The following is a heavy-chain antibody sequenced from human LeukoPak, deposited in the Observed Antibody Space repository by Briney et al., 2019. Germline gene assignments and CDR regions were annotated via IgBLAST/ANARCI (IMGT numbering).Heavy chain of an antibody. D-gene: IGHD1-26*01. CDR1: GYIFTTYW. J-gene: IGHJ3*02. Sequence: GESLKISCKGSGYIFTTYWIGWVRQMPGKGLEWMAIIYPGDFDTRYSPSFQGQVTISADKSIRIAYLQWSSLKASDTAMYYCARQLVGATGAFDIWGQGTMVTVSS. CDR3: ARQLVGATGAFDI. V-gene: IGHV5-51*01. CDR2: IYPGDFDT.